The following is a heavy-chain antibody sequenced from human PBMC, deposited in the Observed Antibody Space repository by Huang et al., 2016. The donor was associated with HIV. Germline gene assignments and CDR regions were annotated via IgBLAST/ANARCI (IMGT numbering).Heavy chain of an antibody. CDR2: ISERGST. CDR3: ARMFKYDSGGYWGNDAFDI. D-gene: IGHD3-22*01. Sequence: QVQLQQWGAELLKPSETLSLTCAVSGGSFSGHYWTWIRQPPGRGLEWIGEISERGSTSDNPSLKSRVTISGDTSQSQFSLKLNSVTSADTAIYYCARMFKYDSGGYWGNDAFDIWGQGTMVTVSS. J-gene: IGHJ3*02. V-gene: IGHV4-34*02. CDR1: GGSFSGHY.